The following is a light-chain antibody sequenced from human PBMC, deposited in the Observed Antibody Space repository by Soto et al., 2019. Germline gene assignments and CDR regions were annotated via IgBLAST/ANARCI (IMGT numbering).Light chain of an antibody. Sequence: QSALTQPRSVSGSPGQSVTISCTGTSRDVGGYNYVSWYQQHPSKAPKLIIYDVSKRPSGVPDRFSGSKSGNTASLTISGLQAEDEADYYCCSYAGTYTLGVFGGGTKLTVL. CDR2: DVS. CDR1: SRDVGGYNY. CDR3: CSYAGTYTLGV. J-gene: IGLJ2*01. V-gene: IGLV2-11*01.